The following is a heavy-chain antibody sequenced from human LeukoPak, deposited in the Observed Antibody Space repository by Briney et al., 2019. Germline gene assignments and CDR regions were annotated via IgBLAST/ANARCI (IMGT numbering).Heavy chain of an antibody. D-gene: IGHD3-10*01. Sequence: PSETLSLTCAASGGSISSGGYSWSWIRQPPGKGLEWIGYIYHSGSTYYNPSLKSRVTISVDRSKNQFSLKLSSVTAADTAVYYCARSLWFGESDAFDIWGQGTMVTVSS. CDR1: GGSISSGGYS. V-gene: IGHV4-30-2*01. CDR2: IYHSGST. J-gene: IGHJ3*02. CDR3: ARSLWFGESDAFDI.